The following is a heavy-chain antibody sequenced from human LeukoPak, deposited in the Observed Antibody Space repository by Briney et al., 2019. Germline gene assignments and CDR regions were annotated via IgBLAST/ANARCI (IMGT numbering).Heavy chain of an antibody. J-gene: IGHJ3*02. V-gene: IGHV3-30*18. CDR2: VSYDGSNK. CDR1: GFTFSSYG. Sequence: PGGSLRLSCAASGFTFSSYGMHWVRQAPGKGLEWVAVVSYDGSNKYYADSVKGRFTISRDNSKNTLYLQMNSLRAEDTAVYYCAKDHDLHYYDSSGYPVHAFDIWGQGTMVTVSS. CDR3: AKDHDLHYYDSSGYPVHAFDI. D-gene: IGHD3-22*01.